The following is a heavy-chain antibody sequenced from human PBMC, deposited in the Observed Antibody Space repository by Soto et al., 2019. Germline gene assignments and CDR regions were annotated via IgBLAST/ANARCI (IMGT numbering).Heavy chain of an antibody. V-gene: IGHV3-21*01. J-gene: IGHJ4*02. CDR1: GFTFSTYT. D-gene: IGHD1-26*01. CDR3: AREDGIVGATSAFDY. Sequence: GGSLRLSCAASGFTFSTYTMNWVRQAPGKGLEWVSSINGRSNYIYYADSVKGRFTISRDNAKNSLYLQMNSLRAEDTALYFCAREDGIVGATSAFDYWGQGTLVTVSS. CDR2: INGRSNYI.